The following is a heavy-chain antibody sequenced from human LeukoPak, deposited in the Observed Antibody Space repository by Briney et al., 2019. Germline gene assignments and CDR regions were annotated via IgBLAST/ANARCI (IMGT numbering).Heavy chain of an antibody. Sequence: ASVKVSCKASGYTFTSYDINWVRQATGQGLEWMGWMNPNSGNTGYAQKFQGRVTMTRNTSISTAYMELSSLRSEDTAVYYCATSMTTVATAEDYWGQGTLVTVSS. CDR2: MNPNSGNT. CDR1: GYTFTSYD. J-gene: IGHJ4*02. CDR3: ATSMTTVATAEDY. V-gene: IGHV1-8*01. D-gene: IGHD4-23*01.